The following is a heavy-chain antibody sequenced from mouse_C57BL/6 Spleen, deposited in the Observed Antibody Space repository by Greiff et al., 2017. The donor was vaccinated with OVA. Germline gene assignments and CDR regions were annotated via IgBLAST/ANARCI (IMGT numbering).Heavy chain of an antibody. J-gene: IGHJ1*03. CDR1: GFTFSSYA. V-gene: IGHV5-4*03. D-gene: IGHD1-1*01. CDR3: ARGENYGSSYQGYFDV. Sequence: EVKVVESGGGLVKPGGSLKLSCAASGFTFSSYAMSWVRQTPEKRLEWVATVSDGGSYTYYPDNVKGRFTISRDNAKNNLYLQMSHLKSEDTAMYYCARGENYGSSYQGYFDVWGTWTTVTVSS. CDR2: VSDGGSYT.